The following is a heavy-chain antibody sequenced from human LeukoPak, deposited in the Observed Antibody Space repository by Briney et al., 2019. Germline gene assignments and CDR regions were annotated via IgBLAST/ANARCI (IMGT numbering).Heavy chain of an antibody. D-gene: IGHD3-9*01. Sequence: GGSLRLSCAASAFTFRSYAMIWVRQAPGKGLEWVSTVSGSGGSTYYADSVKGRFTISRDNSNNTLYLQMNSLRAEDTAVYYCATLRGGRYFDYWGQGTLVTVSS. CDR1: AFTFRSYA. V-gene: IGHV3-23*01. J-gene: IGHJ4*02. CDR3: ATLRGGRYFDY. CDR2: VSGSGGST.